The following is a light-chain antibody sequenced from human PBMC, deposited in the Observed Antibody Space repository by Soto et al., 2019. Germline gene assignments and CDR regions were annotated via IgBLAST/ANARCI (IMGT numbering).Light chain of an antibody. Sequence: QSVLTQPASVSWSPGQSITISCTGTSSDVGTYNLVSWYQQHPGKAPKLIIYEGNKRPSGVSDRFSGSRSGNTASLTISGLQAEDEADYHCCSYAGSRPYVFGTGIKVTVL. CDR3: CSYAGSRPYV. CDR1: SSDVGTYNL. J-gene: IGLJ1*01. V-gene: IGLV2-23*01. CDR2: EGN.